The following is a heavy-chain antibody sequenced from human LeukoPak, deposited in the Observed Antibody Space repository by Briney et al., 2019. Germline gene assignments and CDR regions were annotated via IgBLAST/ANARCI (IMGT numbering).Heavy chain of an antibody. V-gene: IGHV3-23*01. CDR1: GFTFSSYA. Sequence: PGGSLRLSCAASGFTFSSYAMNWVRQAPGKGLEWVSSIRASGGSTYYADSVKGRFTISRDNSKNTLYLQISSLRAEDTAIYYCAKDCISGWYGSHFDLWARGTLVSGSS. D-gene: IGHD6-19*01. J-gene: IGHJ4*02. CDR3: AKDCISGWYGSHFDL. CDR2: IRASGGST.